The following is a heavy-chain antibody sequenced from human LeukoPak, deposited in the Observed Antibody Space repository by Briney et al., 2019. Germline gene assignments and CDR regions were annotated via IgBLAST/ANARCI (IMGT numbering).Heavy chain of an antibody. V-gene: IGHV4-59*01. CDR2: IYYSGST. CDR1: GGSISSYY. D-gene: IGHD3-10*01. Sequence: PSETLSLTCTVSGGSISSYYWSWIRQPPGKGLEWIGYIYYSGSTNYNPSLKSRVIILVDTSKNQFSLKLSSVTAADTAVYYCARSRATMVRGSPNWNFDYWGQGILVTVSS. CDR3: ARSRATMVRGSPNWNFDY. J-gene: IGHJ4*02.